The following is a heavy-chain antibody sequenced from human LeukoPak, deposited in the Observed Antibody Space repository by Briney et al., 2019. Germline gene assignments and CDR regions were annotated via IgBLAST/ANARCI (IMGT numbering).Heavy chain of an antibody. V-gene: IGHV4-59*01. D-gene: IGHD5-24*01. Sequence: TSETLSLTCTVSGGSISSYYWSWIRPPPGKGLEWIGYIYYSGSTNYNPSLKSRVTISVDTSKNQFSLKLSSVTAADTAVYYCARSDLRGGYNYWGQGTLVTVSS. CDR1: GGSISSYY. CDR2: IYYSGST. CDR3: ARSDLRGGYNY. J-gene: IGHJ4*02.